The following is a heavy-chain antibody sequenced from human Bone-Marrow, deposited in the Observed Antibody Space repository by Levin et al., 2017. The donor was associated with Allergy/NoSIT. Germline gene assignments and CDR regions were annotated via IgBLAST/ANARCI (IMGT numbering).Heavy chain of an antibody. Sequence: ASVKVSCKASGYTFTSYAMNWVRQAPGQGLEWMGWINTNTGNPTYAQGFTGRFVFSLDTSVSTAYLQISSLKAEDTAVYYCARDFDYDILTPNPIFDYWGQGTLVTVSS. D-gene: IGHD3-9*01. J-gene: IGHJ4*02. V-gene: IGHV7-4-1*02. CDR3: ARDFDYDILTPNPIFDY. CDR1: GYTFTSYA. CDR2: INTNTGNP.